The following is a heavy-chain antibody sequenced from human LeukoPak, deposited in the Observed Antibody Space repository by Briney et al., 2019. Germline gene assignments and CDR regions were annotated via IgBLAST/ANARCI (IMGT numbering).Heavy chain of an antibody. D-gene: IGHD3-22*01. CDR3: ARGMIGPQYYYDSSGYYALYDY. V-gene: IGHV3-21*01. CDR1: GFTFSSYS. Sequence: PGGSLRLSCAASGFTFSSYSMNWVRQAPGKGLEWVSSISSSSSYIYYADSVKGRFTISRDNAKNSLYLQMNSLRAEDTAVYYCARGMIGPQYYYDSSGYYALYDYWGQGTLVTVSS. CDR2: ISSSSSYI. J-gene: IGHJ4*02.